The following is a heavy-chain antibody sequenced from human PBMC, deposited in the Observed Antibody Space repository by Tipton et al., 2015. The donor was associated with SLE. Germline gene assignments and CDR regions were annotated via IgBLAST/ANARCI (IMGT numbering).Heavy chain of an antibody. CDR1: GGSISSSTYY. D-gene: IGHD6-19*01. V-gene: IGHV4-39*07. CDR2: IYYSGST. CDR3: ARGAAYSSDWFFDN. Sequence: TLSLTCTVSGGSISSSTYYWGWIRQPPGKGLEWIGSIYYSGSTYYNPSLKSRVTISVDTSKNQFSLKLSSVTAADTAVYYCARGAAYSSDWFFDNWGQGTLVTGSS. J-gene: IGHJ4*02.